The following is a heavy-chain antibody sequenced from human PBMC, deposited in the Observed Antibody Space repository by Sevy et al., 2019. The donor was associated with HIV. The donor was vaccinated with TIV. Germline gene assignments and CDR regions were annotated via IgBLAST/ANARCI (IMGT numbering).Heavy chain of an antibody. CDR3: AREGGYTDQGMDV. D-gene: IGHD5-12*01. J-gene: IGHJ6*02. Sequence: GGSLRLSCAASGFSFNNYDMNWVRQAPGKGLEWISYISSSSSHIYYADSVKGRFTISRDNANNSLSVQMNSLRAEDTAVYDCAREGGYTDQGMDVWGQGTTVTVSS. V-gene: IGHV3-48*01. CDR1: GFSFNNYD. CDR2: ISSSSSHI.